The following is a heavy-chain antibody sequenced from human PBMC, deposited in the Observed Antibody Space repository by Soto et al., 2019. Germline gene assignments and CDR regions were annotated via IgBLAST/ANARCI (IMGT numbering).Heavy chain of an antibody. D-gene: IGHD2-15*01. Sequence: GGSLRLSCAASGFTFSSYGMHWVRQAPGKGLEWVAVIWYDGSNKYYADSVKGRFTISRDNSKNTLYLQMNSLRAEDTAVYYCARALYCSGGSCYFGYYYYGMDVWGQGTTVTVSS. J-gene: IGHJ6*02. V-gene: IGHV3-33*01. CDR3: ARALYCSGGSCYFGYYYYGMDV. CDR1: GFTFSSYG. CDR2: IWYDGSNK.